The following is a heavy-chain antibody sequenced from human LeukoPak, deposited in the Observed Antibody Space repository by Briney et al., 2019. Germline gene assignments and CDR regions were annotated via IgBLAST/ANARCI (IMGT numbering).Heavy chain of an antibody. CDR2: IGSSGIYI. CDR1: GFTFSSYS. Sequence: AGGSLRLSCAASGFTFSSYSMSWVRQAPGKELEWVSSIGSSGIYIYYADSVKGRFTISRDNAKNSLYLQMNSLRAEDTAVYYCARTTMVRGVYRDKIDYWGQGTLVTVSS. J-gene: IGHJ4*02. D-gene: IGHD3-10*01. V-gene: IGHV3-21*01. CDR3: ARTTMVRGVYRDKIDY.